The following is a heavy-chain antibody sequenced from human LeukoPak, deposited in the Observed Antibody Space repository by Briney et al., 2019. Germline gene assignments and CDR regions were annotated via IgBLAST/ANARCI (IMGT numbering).Heavy chain of an antibody. J-gene: IGHJ6*03. CDR1: GGSISSGGYY. D-gene: IGHD3-10*01. Sequence: SETLSLTCTVSGGSISSGGYYWSWIRQHPGKGLEWIGYIYYSGSTYYNPSLKSRVTISVDTSKNQFSRKLSSVTAADTAVYYCARHGSGSFYYYYYYMDVWGKGTTVTVSS. CDR2: IYYSGST. CDR3: ARHGSGSFYYYYYYMDV. V-gene: IGHV4-31*03.